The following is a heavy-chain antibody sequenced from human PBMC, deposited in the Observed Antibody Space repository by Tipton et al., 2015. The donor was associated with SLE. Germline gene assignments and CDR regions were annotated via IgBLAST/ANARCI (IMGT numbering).Heavy chain of an antibody. Sequence: SLRLSCAASGFTFHNYWMHWVRQAPGKGLVWVSRLRTDGSVTTYADSVQGRLTISRDNAKNTLYLQMRSLRVEDTGIYYCARAPTISVAGTTDPFGMDVWGPGTRVTVSS. CDR2: LRTDGSVT. V-gene: IGHV3-74*01. J-gene: IGHJ6*02. CDR1: GFTFHNYW. CDR3: ARAPTISVAGTTDPFGMDV. D-gene: IGHD6-19*01.